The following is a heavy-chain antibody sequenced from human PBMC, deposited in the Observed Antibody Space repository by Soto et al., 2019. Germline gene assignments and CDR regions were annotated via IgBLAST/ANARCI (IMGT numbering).Heavy chain of an antibody. Sequence: LRLSCAASGFTFDDYAMHWVRQAPGKGLEWVSGISWNSGSIGYADSVKGRFTISRDNAKNSLYLQMNSLRAEDTALYYCAKEITYYYDSSGYWRWFDPWGQGTLVTVSS. CDR3: AKEITYYYDSSGYWRWFDP. D-gene: IGHD3-22*01. V-gene: IGHV3-9*01. CDR2: ISWNSGSI. J-gene: IGHJ5*02. CDR1: GFTFDDYA.